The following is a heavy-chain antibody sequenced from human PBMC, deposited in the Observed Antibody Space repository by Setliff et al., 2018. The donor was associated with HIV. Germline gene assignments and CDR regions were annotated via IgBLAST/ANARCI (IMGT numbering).Heavy chain of an antibody. CDR2: IYYSGNT. V-gene: IGHV4-59*01. Sequence: LSLACTVSGAYISSYYWSWIRQPPGKGLEWIGDIYYSGNTHFNPSLKSRVTISLDTSKNQVFLKLTSVTAADTAVYYCARDLGRITLSGVNEGWFDPWGQGTLVTVSS. J-gene: IGHJ5*02. D-gene: IGHD3-3*01. CDR1: GAYISSYY. CDR3: ARDLGRITLSGVNEGWFDP.